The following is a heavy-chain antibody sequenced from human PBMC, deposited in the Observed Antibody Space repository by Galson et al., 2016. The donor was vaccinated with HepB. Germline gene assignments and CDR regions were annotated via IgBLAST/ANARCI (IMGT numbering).Heavy chain of an antibody. V-gene: IGHV5-51*01. CDR3: ARGATWVEDPLDI. Sequence: QSGAEVKKPGESLRISCKTSGYRFITYWIVWVRQMPGKGLEWVGIIYPADSYTSYSPSFRGRVAISVDRSMSTAYLQWSNLKASDTALYFRARGATWVEDPLDIWGQGTMVTVSS. D-gene: IGHD5-12*01. J-gene: IGHJ3*02. CDR1: GYRFITYW. CDR2: IYPADSYT.